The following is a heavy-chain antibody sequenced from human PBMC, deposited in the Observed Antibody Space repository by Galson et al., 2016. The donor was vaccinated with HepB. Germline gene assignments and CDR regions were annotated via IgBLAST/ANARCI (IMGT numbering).Heavy chain of an antibody. D-gene: IGHD3-9*01. CDR3: AKNDILTGYSAFDY. CDR1: GFNFGDHG. CDR2: ISYDGSKK. V-gene: IGHV3-30*18. J-gene: IGHJ4*02. Sequence: SLRLSCAASGFNFGDHGMNWVRQAPGKGLEWVAVISYDGSKKYYADSAKGRFTISRDNSKNTLYLQMNSLRAEDTAVYYCAKNDILTGYSAFDYWGQGTLVTVSS.